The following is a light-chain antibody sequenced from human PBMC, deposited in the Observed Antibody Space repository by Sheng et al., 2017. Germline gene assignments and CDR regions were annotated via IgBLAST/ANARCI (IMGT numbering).Light chain of an antibody. Sequence: EIVMTQSPATLSVSPGERATLSCRASQSVSSSYLAWYQQKPGQAPRLLIYGASSRATGIPDRFSGSGSGTDFTLTISGLEPEDFAVYYCQQYGSSPRLTFGGGTKVEIK. V-gene: IGKV3-20*01. J-gene: IGKJ4*01. CDR1: QSVSSSY. CDR2: GAS. CDR3: QQYGSSPRLT.